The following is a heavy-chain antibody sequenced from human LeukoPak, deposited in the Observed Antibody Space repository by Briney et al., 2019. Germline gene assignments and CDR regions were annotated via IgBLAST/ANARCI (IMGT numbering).Heavy chain of an antibody. V-gene: IGHV3-73*01. CDR1: GFTFSGSA. J-gene: IGHJ4*02. D-gene: IGHD1-26*01. Sequence: GGSLRLSCAASGFTFSGSALHWVRQASGKGLEWIGRIRSKTNNYATTYAASVTGRFTISRDDAENTAYLQMNSLKTEDTAVYYCARVWYSGSYPVDYWGQGTLVTVSS. CDR2: IRSKTNNYAT. CDR3: ARVWYSGSYPVDY.